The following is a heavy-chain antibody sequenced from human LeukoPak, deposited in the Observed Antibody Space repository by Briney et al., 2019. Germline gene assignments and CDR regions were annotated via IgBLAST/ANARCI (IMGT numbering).Heavy chain of an antibody. CDR1: GFTFDDYA. D-gene: IGHD6-13*01. CDR2: ISWNSGNI. V-gene: IGHV3-9*01. J-gene: IGHJ4*02. Sequence: GGSLRLSCAASGFTFDDYAMHWVRQPPGKGLEWVAGISWNSGNIDYADSLKGRFTISRDNAKNSLYLQVNSLRAEDTAVYYCEAEVAAAEDYFDYWGQGTLVTVSS. CDR3: EAEVAAAEDYFDY.